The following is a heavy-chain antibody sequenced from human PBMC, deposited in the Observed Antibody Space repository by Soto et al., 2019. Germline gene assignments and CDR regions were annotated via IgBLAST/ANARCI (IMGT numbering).Heavy chain of an antibody. V-gene: IGHV3-23*01. Sequence: QPGGSLRLSCAVSGLTFSSYAMSWVRQAPGKGLDWVSGIGGSGDSTFYADSVKGRFTISRDNSKNTLYLQMNSLRAEDTAVYYCASLMLIRGATYDYWGQGTRVTVSS. CDR2: IGGSGDST. CDR1: GLTFSSYA. CDR3: ASLMLIRGATYDY. D-gene: IGHD3-10*01. J-gene: IGHJ4*02.